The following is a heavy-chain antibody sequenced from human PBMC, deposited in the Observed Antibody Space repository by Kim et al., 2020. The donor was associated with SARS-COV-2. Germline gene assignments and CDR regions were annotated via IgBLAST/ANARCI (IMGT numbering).Heavy chain of an antibody. D-gene: IGHD6-13*01. CDR3: AGVRQQLPRADY. Sequence: NYDPSLKSRVTISVDTSKNQFSLKLSSVTAADTAVYYCAGVRQQLPRADYWGQGTLVTVSS. V-gene: IGHV4-34*09. J-gene: IGHJ4*02.